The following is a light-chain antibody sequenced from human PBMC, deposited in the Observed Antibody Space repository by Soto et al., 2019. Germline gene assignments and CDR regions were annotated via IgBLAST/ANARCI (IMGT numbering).Light chain of an antibody. Sequence: QPALTQPRSVSGSPGQSVTISCTGTGNDVGAYNYVSWYQQHPGRPPKLLIYGVVRWPSGVPDRFSGSKSGNTASLTISGLQAEDEADYFCCSYAGGYTYLFGTGTKVTVL. CDR2: GVV. J-gene: IGLJ1*01. CDR1: GNDVGAYNY. V-gene: IGLV2-11*01. CDR3: CSYAGGYTYL.